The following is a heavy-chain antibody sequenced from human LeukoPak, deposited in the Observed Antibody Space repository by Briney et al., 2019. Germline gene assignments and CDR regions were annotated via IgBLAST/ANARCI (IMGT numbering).Heavy chain of an antibody. CDR2: INAKSGAA. Sequence: ASVKVSCKASGYIFSDYYMHGVRQAPGQGLEWLGWINAKSGAADYAQQFRGRVTMTRDTSINTDYMEMKRVTSDDTAVYYCARGAEAETSPLDFWGQGTLVIVS. D-gene: IGHD6-13*01. CDR1: GYIFSDYY. V-gene: IGHV1-2*02. CDR3: ARGAEAETSPLDF. J-gene: IGHJ4*02.